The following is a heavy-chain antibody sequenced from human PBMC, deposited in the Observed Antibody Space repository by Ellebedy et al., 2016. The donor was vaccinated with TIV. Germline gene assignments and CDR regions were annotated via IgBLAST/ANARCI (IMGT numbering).Heavy chain of an antibody. V-gene: IGHV1-69*04. J-gene: IGHJ5*02. CDR1: GGTFSSYA. CDR3: ASSRGPVAGTPSTFDP. CDR2: IIPILGIA. D-gene: IGHD6-19*01. Sequence: AASVKVSCKASGGTFSSYAISWVRQAPGQGLEWMGRIIPILGIANYAQKFQGRVTITADKSTSTAYMELSSLRSEDTAVYYCASSRGPVAGTPSTFDPWGQGTLVTVSS.